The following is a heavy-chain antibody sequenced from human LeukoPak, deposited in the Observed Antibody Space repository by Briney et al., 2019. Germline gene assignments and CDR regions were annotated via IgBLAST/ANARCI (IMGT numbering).Heavy chain of an antibody. CDR3: ARHPPYDILTGYSNSFDP. J-gene: IGHJ5*02. Sequence: GESLKISCKGSGYSFTTYWIGWVRQMPGKGLEWMGIIYPGDSDTRYSPSFQGQVTISADKSINTAYLQWSSLKASDTAMYYCARHPPYDILTGYSNSFDPWGQGTLVTVSS. D-gene: IGHD3-9*01. CDR1: GYSFTTYW. V-gene: IGHV5-51*01. CDR2: IYPGDSDT.